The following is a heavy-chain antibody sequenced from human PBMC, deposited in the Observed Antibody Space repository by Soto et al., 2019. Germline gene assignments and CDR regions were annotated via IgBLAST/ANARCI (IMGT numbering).Heavy chain of an antibody. CDR2: ISFDGSKK. CDR1: GFTSSSYV. Sequence: QVQLVESGGGVVQPGRSLRLSCEGSGFTSSSYVMHWVRQAPGKGLEWVALISFDGSKKNNADSVRGRFTISRDNSKNMMDLQMNSLRPEDTAVYYCARGVFYYYGSSGYSPDYWGQGTLVTVSS. CDR3: ARGVFYYYGSSGYSPDY. D-gene: IGHD3-22*01. J-gene: IGHJ4*02. V-gene: IGHV3-30-3*01.